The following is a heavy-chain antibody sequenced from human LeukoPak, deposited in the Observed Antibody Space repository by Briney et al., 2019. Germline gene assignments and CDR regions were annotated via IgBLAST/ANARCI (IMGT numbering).Heavy chain of an antibody. V-gene: IGHV3-9*01. J-gene: IGHJ4*02. Sequence: QPGRSLRLSCAASGFTFDDYAMHWVRQAPGKGLEWVSGISWNSGSIGYADSVKGRFTISRDNAKNSLYLQMNSLRAEDTALYYCAKDISGSGWYYFDYWGQGTLVTVSS. CDR2: ISWNSGSI. CDR3: AKDISGSGWYYFDY. D-gene: IGHD6-19*01. CDR1: GFTFDDYA.